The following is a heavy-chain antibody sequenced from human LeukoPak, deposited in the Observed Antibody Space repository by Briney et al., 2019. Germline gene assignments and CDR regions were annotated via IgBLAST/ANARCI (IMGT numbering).Heavy chain of an antibody. CDR2: FDPEDGET. V-gene: IGHV1-24*01. J-gene: IGHJ4*02. Sequence: ASVKVSCKVSGYTLTELSMHWVRQAPGKGLEWMGGFDPEDGETIYAQKFQGRVTMTEDTSTDTAYMELSSLRSEDTAVYYCLSGSYYNSHLDYWGQGTLVTVSS. CDR1: GYTLTELS. CDR3: LSGSYYNSHLDY. D-gene: IGHD3-10*01.